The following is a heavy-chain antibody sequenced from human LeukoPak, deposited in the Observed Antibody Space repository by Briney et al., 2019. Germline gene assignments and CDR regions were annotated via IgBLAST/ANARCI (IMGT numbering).Heavy chain of an antibody. CDR1: GGTFSSYA. CDR2: IIPILGIA. Sequence: GASVKVSCKASGGTFSSYAISWVRQAPGQGLEWMGRIIPILGIANYAQKFQGRVTITADKSTDTAYMELSSLRSEDTALYYCARDASWTGYRFDHWGQGTLVTVSS. J-gene: IGHJ4*02. CDR3: ARDASWTGYRFDH. D-gene: IGHD3/OR15-3a*01. V-gene: IGHV1-69*04.